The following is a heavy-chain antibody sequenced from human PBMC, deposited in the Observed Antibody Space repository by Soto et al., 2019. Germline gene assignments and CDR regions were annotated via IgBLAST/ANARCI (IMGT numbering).Heavy chain of an antibody. J-gene: IGHJ1*01. D-gene: IGHD6-13*01. CDR1: GFTFADYA. V-gene: IGHV3-9*01. CDR3: VKDESINWYSGHFRH. Sequence: EVQLVESGGGLVQPGRSLRLSCAASGFTFADYAMHWVRQVPGQGLEWVSGIIWNFGSIGYGDSVKGRFAISRDNAKNSLHLQMNSLSAEDTAFYYCVKDESINWYSGHFRHWGQGTLVTVSS. CDR2: IIWNFGSI.